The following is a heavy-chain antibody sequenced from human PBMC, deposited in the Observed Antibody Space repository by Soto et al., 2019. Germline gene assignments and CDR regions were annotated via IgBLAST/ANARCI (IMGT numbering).Heavy chain of an antibody. CDR2: ISHSGST. J-gene: IGHJ5*02. CDR1: SGSIDNVYW. D-gene: IGHD2-2*01. Sequence: SETLSLTCAVSSGSIDNVYWWSWVRQSPGKGLEWIGEISHSGSTNYNPSLESRVTISVDRSKNQFSLKLSSVTAADTAVYYCARVPDRWGQGTLVTVSS. CDR3: ARVPDR. V-gene: IGHV4-4*02.